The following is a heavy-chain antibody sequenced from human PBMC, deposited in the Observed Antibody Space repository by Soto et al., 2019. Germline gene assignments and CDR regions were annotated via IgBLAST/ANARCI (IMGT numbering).Heavy chain of an antibody. CDR1: GFTFSSYW. Sequence: EVQLVESGGGLVQPGGSLRLSCAASGFTFSSYWMSWVRQAPGKGLEWVANIKQDGSEKYYVDSVKGRFTISRDNAKNSLYLQMNSLRAEDTAVYYCARDGSRLVGPNWFDPWGQGTLVTVSS. J-gene: IGHJ5*02. CDR3: ARDGSRLVGPNWFDP. D-gene: IGHD2-8*01. V-gene: IGHV3-7*01. CDR2: IKQDGSEK.